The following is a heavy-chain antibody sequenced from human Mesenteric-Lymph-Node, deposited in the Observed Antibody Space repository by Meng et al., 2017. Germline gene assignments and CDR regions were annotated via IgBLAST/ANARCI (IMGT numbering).Heavy chain of an antibody. D-gene: IGHD2-8*02. J-gene: IGHJ4*02. Sequence: GGSLRLSCEVSGFPFSKYAMHWVRQAPGKGLEWVAGIRESGGSTYYADSVKGRFTISRDNSKNTLYLQMNSLRAEDTAVYYCAKYWGYYFDYWGQGTLVTVSS. CDR2: IRESGGST. V-gene: IGHV3-23*01. CDR3: AKYWGYYFDY. CDR1: GFPFSKYA.